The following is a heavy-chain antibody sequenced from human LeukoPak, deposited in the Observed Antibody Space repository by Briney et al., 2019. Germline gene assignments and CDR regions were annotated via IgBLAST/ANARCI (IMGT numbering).Heavy chain of an antibody. V-gene: IGHV3-30*18. CDR2: ISYDGSNK. CDR3: AKDPQRKPKYYDILTGLED. J-gene: IGHJ4*02. D-gene: IGHD3-9*01. Sequence: GRSLRLSCAASGFTFSSYGMPWVRQAPGKGLEWVAVISYDGSNKYYADSVKGRFTISRDNSKDTLYLQMNSLRAEDTAVYYCAKDPQRKPKYYDILTGLEDWGQGTLVTVSS. CDR1: GFTFSSYG.